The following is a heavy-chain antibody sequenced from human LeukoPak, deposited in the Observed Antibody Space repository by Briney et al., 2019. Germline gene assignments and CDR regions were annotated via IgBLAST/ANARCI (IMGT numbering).Heavy chain of an antibody. V-gene: IGHV4-39*01. Sequence: PSETLSLTCTVSGGSISSSSYYWCWIRQPPGKGLEWIGSIYYSGSTYYNPSLKSRVTISVDTSKNQFSLKLSSVTAADTAVYYCARRAIEPFIAVAGVFDYWGQGTLVTVSS. CDR1: GGSISSSSYY. J-gene: IGHJ4*02. D-gene: IGHD6-19*01. CDR3: ARRAIEPFIAVAGVFDY. CDR2: IYYSGST.